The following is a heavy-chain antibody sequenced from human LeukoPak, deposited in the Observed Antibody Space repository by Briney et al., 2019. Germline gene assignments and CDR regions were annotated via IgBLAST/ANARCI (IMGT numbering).Heavy chain of an antibody. Sequence: GGSLRLSCAASGFTFSYYGMHWVRQAPGKGLEWVAFIRYDESKKFYGDSVKGRFTVSRDNSKNTLYLQMNSLRTEDTAVYYCAKSHLPNAYSGTYYCDYWGQGTLITVSS. J-gene: IGHJ4*02. V-gene: IGHV3-30*02. D-gene: IGHD1-26*01. CDR1: GFTFSYYG. CDR2: IRYDESKK. CDR3: AKSHLPNAYSGTYYCDY.